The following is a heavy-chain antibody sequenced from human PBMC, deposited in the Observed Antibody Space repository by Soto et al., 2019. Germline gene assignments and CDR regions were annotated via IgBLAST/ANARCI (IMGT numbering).Heavy chain of an antibody. Sequence: ASVNVSFRAAGYTFTGYYMHWVRQAPGQWLEWMGWINPKSGGKNYAQKFQGRVTMTRDTSISTAYMELSRLRSDDTAVYYWARHRGYCSRNRCWVFDRWGHGTLVPISS. CDR2: INPKSGGK. CDR1: GYTFTGYY. V-gene: IGHV1-2*02. J-gene: IGHJ4*01. CDR3: ARHRGYCSRNRCWVFDR. D-gene: IGHD2-2*01.